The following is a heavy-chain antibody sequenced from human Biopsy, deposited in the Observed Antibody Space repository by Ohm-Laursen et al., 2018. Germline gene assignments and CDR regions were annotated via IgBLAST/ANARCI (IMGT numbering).Heavy chain of an antibody. D-gene: IGHD3-9*01. CDR1: GGTFSNYG. CDR2: NIPILGTG. CDR3: ATKLTGYFHH. Sequence: ASSVKVSCKAPGGTFSNYGVNWVRQAPGQGLEWLGGNIPILGTGNYAQKFQDRVTVAADTSTSTVTMELRSLRSDGTAVYYCATKLTGYFHHWGQGTLVIVSS. V-gene: IGHV1-69*06. J-gene: IGHJ1*01.